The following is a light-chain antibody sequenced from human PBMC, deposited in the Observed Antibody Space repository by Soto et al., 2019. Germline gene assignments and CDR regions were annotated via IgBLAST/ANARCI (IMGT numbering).Light chain of an antibody. CDR1: QTISSW. V-gene: IGKV1-5*03. J-gene: IGKJ1*01. Sequence: DIQMTQSPSTLSAFVGDRVTITCRASQTISSWLAWYQQKPGKAPKLLIYKASSLESGVPSRFSGSGSGTEFTLTISSLQPDDFATYYCQQYTSYSVWTFGQGTKVEIK. CDR3: QQYTSYSVWT. CDR2: KAS.